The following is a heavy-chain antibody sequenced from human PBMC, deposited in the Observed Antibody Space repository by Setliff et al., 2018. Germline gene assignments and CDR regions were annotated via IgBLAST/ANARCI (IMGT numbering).Heavy chain of an antibody. CDR2: IFHSGNT. J-gene: IGHJ4*02. CDR3: RFWSSYYKNDY. CDR1: GYSISSGHF. Sequence: SETLSLTCGVSGYSISSGHFWGWIRQPPGKGLEWLGNIFHSGNTNYNPSLNSRVSASVGTPTNQFSLKVFSVTAADTAVYYCRFWSSYYKNDYWAQGTLVTVSS. D-gene: IGHD3-3*01. V-gene: IGHV4-38-2*01.